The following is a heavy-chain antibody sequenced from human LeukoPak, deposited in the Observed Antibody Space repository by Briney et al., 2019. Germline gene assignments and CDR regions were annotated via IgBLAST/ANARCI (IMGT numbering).Heavy chain of an antibody. Sequence: TSVTVSCKASGYTFTSYYMHWVRQAPGQGLEWMGIINPSGGSTSYAQKFHGRVTMTSDTSTSTVYMELRSLRSEDAAVYYCAVERHSCGWSNFDFWGQGTLVTVSS. J-gene: IGHJ4*02. CDR2: INPSGGST. V-gene: IGHV1-46*01. CDR3: AVERHSCGWSNFDF. D-gene: IGHD6-19*01. CDR1: GYTFTSYY.